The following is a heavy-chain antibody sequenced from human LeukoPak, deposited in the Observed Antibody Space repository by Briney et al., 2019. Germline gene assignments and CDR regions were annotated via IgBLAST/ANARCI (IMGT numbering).Heavy chain of an antibody. V-gene: IGHV1-18*01. CDR2: ISAYNGNT. Sequence: ASVKVSCKASGYTFTSYGISWVRQAPGQGLEWMGWISAYNGNTNYAQKFQGRVTMTRDTSISTAYMELSRLRSDDTAVYYCAREGLEERAFDYWGQGTLVTVSS. CDR1: GYTFTSYG. J-gene: IGHJ4*02. CDR3: AREGLEERAFDY. D-gene: IGHD3-3*01.